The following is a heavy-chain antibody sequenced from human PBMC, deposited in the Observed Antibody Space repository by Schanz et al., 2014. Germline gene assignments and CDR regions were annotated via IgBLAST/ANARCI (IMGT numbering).Heavy chain of an antibody. Sequence: QVQLVESGGGLVKPGGSLRLSCAASGFTFSDHYMSWIRQAPGKGLEWVSYISGTTTYTNYADSVKGRFTISRDNSKNTLYLHMNTLRSEDTAVYYCAKDSTHIDIVLVPTAIDYWGQGTLVTVSS. CDR3: AKDSTHIDIVLVPTAIDY. D-gene: IGHD2-2*01. CDR2: ISGTTTYT. V-gene: IGHV3-11*06. J-gene: IGHJ4*02. CDR1: GFTFSDHY.